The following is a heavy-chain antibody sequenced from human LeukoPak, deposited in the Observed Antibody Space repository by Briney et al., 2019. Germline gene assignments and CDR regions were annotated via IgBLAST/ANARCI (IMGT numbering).Heavy chain of an antibody. CDR2: INHSGYT. D-gene: IGHD3-22*01. CDR3: ARGSGWDSSDLRYFDY. CDR1: GGSFSNYY. Sequence: SETLSLTCAVYGGSFSNYYWNWIRQPPGKGLEWIGDINHSGYTNYNPSLKSRVTISVDTSKNQFSLKLSSVTAADTAVYYCARGSGWDSSDLRYFDYWGQGTLVTVSS. J-gene: IGHJ4*02. V-gene: IGHV4-34*01.